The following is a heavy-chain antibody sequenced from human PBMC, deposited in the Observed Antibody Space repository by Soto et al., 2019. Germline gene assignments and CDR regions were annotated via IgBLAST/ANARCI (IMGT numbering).Heavy chain of an antibody. V-gene: IGHV4-31*03. Sequence: QVQLQESGPGLVRPSQTLSLTCSVSGASISSGGYYWSWVRQHPGKGLEWIGHIFGSGSTYYNPSLRSRLTLSVDTSKNQVSLRLTSVTAADTAVYYCARDPGPGIAAAWGQGALVTVSS. CDR3: ARDPGPGIAAA. CDR1: GASISSGGYY. J-gene: IGHJ5*02. CDR2: IFGSGST. D-gene: IGHD6-13*01.